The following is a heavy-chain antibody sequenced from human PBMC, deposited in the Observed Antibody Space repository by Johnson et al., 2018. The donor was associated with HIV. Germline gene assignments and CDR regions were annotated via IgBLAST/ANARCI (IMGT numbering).Heavy chain of an antibody. CDR2: LFSGGSI. D-gene: IGHD2-15*01. V-gene: IGHV3-66*01. J-gene: IGHJ3*02. CDR1: GFTVSSYY. CDR3: ARACSAAHCYSAQAFDI. Sequence: VQLVESGGGLVQPGGSLRLSCAASGFTVSSYYMSWVRQAPGKGLEWVSVLFSGGSIYFADSVKGRFTISRDNSKNTLYLQMNSLRAGDTAVYYCARACSAAHCYSAQAFDIWGQGTMVTVSS.